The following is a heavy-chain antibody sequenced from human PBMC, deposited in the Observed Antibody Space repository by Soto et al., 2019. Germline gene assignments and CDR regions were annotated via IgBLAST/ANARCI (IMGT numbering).Heavy chain of an antibody. V-gene: IGHV4-59*01. CDR3: ARGKTGDCSGGSCHVR. D-gene: IGHD2-15*01. CDR2: IYYSGST. Sequence: QVQLQESGPGLVKPSETLSLTCTVSGGSISSYYWSWIRQPPGKGLEWIGYIYYSGSTNYNPSLKSRVTTSVDTSKNQFSLKLSSVTAADTAVYYCARGKTGDCSGGSCHVRWGQGTLVTVSS. CDR1: GGSISSYY. J-gene: IGHJ4*02.